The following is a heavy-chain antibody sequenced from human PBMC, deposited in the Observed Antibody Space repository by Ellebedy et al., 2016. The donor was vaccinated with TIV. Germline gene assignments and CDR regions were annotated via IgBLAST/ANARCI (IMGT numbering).Heavy chain of an antibody. CDR3: ARPITMVRDDAFDI. V-gene: IGHV3-21*01. D-gene: IGHD3-10*01. J-gene: IGHJ3*02. Sequence: PGGSLRLSCAASGFTFSSYSMNWVRQAPGKGLEWVSSISSSSSYIYYADSVKGRFTISRDNAKNSLYLQMNSLRAEDTAVYYCARPITMVRDDAFDIWGQGTMVTVSS. CDR2: ISSSSSYI. CDR1: GFTFSSYS.